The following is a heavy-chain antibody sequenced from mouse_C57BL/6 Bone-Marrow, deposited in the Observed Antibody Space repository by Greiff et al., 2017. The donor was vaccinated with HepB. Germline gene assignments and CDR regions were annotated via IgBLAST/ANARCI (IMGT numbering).Heavy chain of an antibody. J-gene: IGHJ1*03. CDR2: IDPENGDT. V-gene: IGHV14-4*01. CDR1: GFNIKDDY. CDR3: TDGASWGYFDV. Sequence: EVQLQQSGAELVRPGASVKLSCTASGFNIKDDYMHWVKQRPEQGLEWIGWIDPENGDTEYASKFQGKATITADTSSNTAYLQLSSLTSEDTAVYYCTDGASWGYFDVWGTGTTVTVSS.